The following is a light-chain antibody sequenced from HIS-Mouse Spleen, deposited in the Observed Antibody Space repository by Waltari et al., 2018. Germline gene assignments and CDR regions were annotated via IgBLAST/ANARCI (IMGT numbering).Light chain of an antibody. V-gene: IGLV3-10*01. CDR1: ALPKKY. J-gene: IGLJ2*01. CDR2: EGS. CDR3: YSTDSSGNHRV. Sequence: SYELTQPPSVSVSPGQTARITCSGDALPKKYAYWYQQKSGQAPVLVIYEGSKRPSGIPGRFSGSSAGTMATLSISGAQVEDEADYYGYSTDSSGNHRVFGGGTKLTVL.